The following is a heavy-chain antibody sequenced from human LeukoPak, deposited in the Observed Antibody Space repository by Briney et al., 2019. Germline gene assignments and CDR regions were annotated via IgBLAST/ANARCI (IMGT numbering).Heavy chain of an antibody. Sequence: ASVKVSCKASGYTFTGYYKHWVRQAPGQGLEWMGWINPNSGGTNYAQKFQGRVTMTRDTSISTAYMELSRLRSDDTAVYYCALWEIVHYAFDFWGQGTMVTVSS. J-gene: IGHJ3*01. CDR3: ALWEIVHYAFDF. D-gene: IGHD5-12*01. CDR1: GYTFTGYY. V-gene: IGHV1-2*02. CDR2: INPNSGGT.